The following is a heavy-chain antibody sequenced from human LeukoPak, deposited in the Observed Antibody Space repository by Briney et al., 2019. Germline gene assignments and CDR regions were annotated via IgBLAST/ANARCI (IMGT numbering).Heavy chain of an antibody. V-gene: IGHV3-15*07. CDR2: IKRKTDAGAT. CDR1: AW. J-gene: IGHJ4*02. Sequence: AWXNWVRQAPGKGLEWVGRIKRKTDAGATDYAAPVKGRFTISRDDSKNTLYLQMNSLKTEDTAVYYCTTGNWGPYWGQGTLVTVSS. CDR3: TTGNWGPY. D-gene: IGHD7-27*01.